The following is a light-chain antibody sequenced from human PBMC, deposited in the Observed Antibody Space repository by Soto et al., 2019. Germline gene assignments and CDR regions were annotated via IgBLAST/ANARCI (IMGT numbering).Light chain of an antibody. Sequence: EKVMTQSPATLSVSPGESATLSCRASQSVRSNLAWYQQRPGQAPRLVIYDGTIRATGIPARFSGSGSGTEFTLTFSSLQSEDFAVYYCQQYNDWPLTFGGGTKVEIK. V-gene: IGKV3-15*01. CDR2: DGT. CDR3: QQYNDWPLT. J-gene: IGKJ4*01. CDR1: QSVRSN.